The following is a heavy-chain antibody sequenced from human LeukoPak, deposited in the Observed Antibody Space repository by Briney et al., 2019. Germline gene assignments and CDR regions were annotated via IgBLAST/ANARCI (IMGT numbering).Heavy chain of an antibody. J-gene: IGHJ5*02. D-gene: IGHD3-22*01. CDR2: IYTSGST. CDR1: GGSFSGYY. CDR3: ARGYYDSSGYYRYGNWFDP. Sequence: PSETLSLTCAVYGGSFSGYYWSWNRQPAGKGLEWIGRIYTSGSTNYNPSLKSRVTISVDKSKNQFSLKLSSVTAADTAVYYCARGYYDSSGYYRYGNWFDPWGQGTLVTVSS. V-gene: IGHV4-59*10.